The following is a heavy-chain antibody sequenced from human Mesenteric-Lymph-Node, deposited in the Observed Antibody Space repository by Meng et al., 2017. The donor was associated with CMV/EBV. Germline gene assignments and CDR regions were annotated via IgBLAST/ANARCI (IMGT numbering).Heavy chain of an antibody. CDR2: IYSGGST. J-gene: IGHJ4*02. D-gene: IGHD5-24*01. Sequence: GESLKISCAASGFTVSSNYMSWVRQAPGKGLEWVSVIYSGGSTYYADSVKGRFTISRDNSKNTLYLQLNSLRAEDKAVYYCARDRGDGYNYWDYWGQGTLVTVSS. CDR3: ARDRGDGYNYWDY. CDR1: GFTVSSNY. V-gene: IGHV3-66*02.